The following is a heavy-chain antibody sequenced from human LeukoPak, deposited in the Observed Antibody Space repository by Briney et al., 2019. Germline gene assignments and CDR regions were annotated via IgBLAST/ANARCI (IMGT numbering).Heavy chain of an antibody. CDR2: IHPDGSDT. CDR1: GFTFSSYW. J-gene: IGHJ4*02. V-gene: IGHV3-7*01. Sequence: PGGSLRLSCAASGFTFSSYWMSWVRQAPGKGLEWLANIHPDGSDTYYVDSVKGRFTISRDNAKNSLYVQMNSLRVEDTAVYYCAGLDTTVVHEGGYWGQGTLVTVSS. CDR3: AGLDTTVVHEGGY. D-gene: IGHD4/OR15-4a*01.